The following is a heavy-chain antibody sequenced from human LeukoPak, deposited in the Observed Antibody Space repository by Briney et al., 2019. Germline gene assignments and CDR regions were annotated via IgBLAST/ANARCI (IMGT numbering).Heavy chain of an antibody. D-gene: IGHD6-19*01. CDR2: ISYDGSNK. CDR3: AKDRDSGWPFDY. CDR1: GFTFSSYG. V-gene: IGHV3-30*18. Sequence: GGSLRLSCAASGFTFSSYGMHWVRQAPGKGLEWVAVISYDGSNKYYADSVKGRFTISRDNSKNTLYLQINSLRAEDTAVYYCAKDRDSGWPFDYWGQGTLVTVSS. J-gene: IGHJ4*02.